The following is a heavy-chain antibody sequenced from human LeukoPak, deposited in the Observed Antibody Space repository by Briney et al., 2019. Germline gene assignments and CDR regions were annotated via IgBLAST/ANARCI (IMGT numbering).Heavy chain of an antibody. J-gene: IGHJ3*02. Sequence: SSETLSLTCTVSGDSISSSNCYWGWIRQPPGKGLEWIGSIYFSGGTYYNASLKSRVTISVDTSKNQFSLKLSSVTAADTAVYYCARRSGRGPGAAIEHAFDIWGQGTMVTVSS. D-gene: IGHD2-2*02. CDR2: IYFSGGT. CDR1: GDSISSSNCY. V-gene: IGHV4-39*07. CDR3: ARRSGRGPGAAIEHAFDI.